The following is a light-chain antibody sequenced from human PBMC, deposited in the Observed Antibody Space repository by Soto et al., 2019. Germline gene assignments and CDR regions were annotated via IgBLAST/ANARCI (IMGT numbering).Light chain of an antibody. J-gene: IGLJ1*01. V-gene: IGLV8-61*01. CDR1: SGSVSTANN. CDR2: STS. CDR3: ALFMGNGISV. Sequence: QAVVTQESSFSVSPGGTVTLTCGLISGSVSTANNPNWYQQTPGQAPRTLIYSTSTPSSGVPDRFSGSILGNKAALTITGAQADDESDYYSALFMGNGISVFGTGTKVTVL.